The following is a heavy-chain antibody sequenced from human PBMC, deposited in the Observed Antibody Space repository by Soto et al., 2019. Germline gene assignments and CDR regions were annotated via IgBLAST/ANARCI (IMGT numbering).Heavy chain of an antibody. V-gene: IGHV3-7*01. D-gene: IGHD3-3*01. CDR3: ARAPTYYDFWSGYYSSQGYYYMDV. CDR2: IKQDGSEK. CDR1: GFTFSSYW. J-gene: IGHJ6*03. Sequence: PGGSLRLSCAASGFTFSSYWMSWVRQAPGKGLEWVANIKQDGSEKYYVDSVKGRFTISRDNAKNSLYLQMNSLRAEDTAVYYCARAPTYYDFWSGYYSSQGYYYMDVWGKGTTVTVSS.